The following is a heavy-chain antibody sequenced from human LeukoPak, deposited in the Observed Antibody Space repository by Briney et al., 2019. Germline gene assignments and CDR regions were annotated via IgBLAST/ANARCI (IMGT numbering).Heavy chain of an antibody. CDR1: GGSISSYY. D-gene: IGHD3/OR15-3a*01. V-gene: IGHV4-4*07. CDR3: ARVVTFGALYYFDY. Sequence: SETLSLTCTVSGGSISSYYWSWIRQPAGKGLEWIGRIYASGSTNYNPSLKSRVTMSVDTSKNQFSLKLSSVTAADTAVYYCARVVTFGALYYFDYWGQGTLVTVSS. J-gene: IGHJ4*02. CDR2: IYASGST.